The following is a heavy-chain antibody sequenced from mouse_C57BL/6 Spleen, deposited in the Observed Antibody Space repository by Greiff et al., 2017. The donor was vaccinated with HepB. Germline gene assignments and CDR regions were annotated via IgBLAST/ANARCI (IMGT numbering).Heavy chain of an antibody. D-gene: IGHD2-1*01. CDR3: ARGNYGNYVGYFDV. Sequence: EVQLQQSGGGLVQPGGSLKLSCAASGFTFSDYYMYWVRQTPEKSLEWVAYISNGGGSTYYPDTVKGRFTISRDNAKNTLYLQMSRLKSEDTAMYYCARGNYGNYVGYFDVWGTGTTVTVSS. CDR2: ISNGGGST. V-gene: IGHV5-12*01. CDR1: GFTFSDYY. J-gene: IGHJ1*03.